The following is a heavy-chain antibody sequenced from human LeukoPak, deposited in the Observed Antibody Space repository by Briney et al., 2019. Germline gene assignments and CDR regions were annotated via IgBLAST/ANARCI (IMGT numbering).Heavy chain of an antibody. J-gene: IGHJ4*02. D-gene: IGHD3-22*01. CDR3: ARDGGGDYYDSSGYVDY. Sequence: PGGSLRLSCAASGFTFSSYAMHWVRQAPGKGLEWVAVISYDGSNKYYADSVKGRFTISRDNSKNTLYLQMNSLRAEDTAVYYCARDGGGDYYDSSGYVDYWGQGTLVTVSS. V-gene: IGHV3-30-3*01. CDR1: GFTFSSYA. CDR2: ISYDGSNK.